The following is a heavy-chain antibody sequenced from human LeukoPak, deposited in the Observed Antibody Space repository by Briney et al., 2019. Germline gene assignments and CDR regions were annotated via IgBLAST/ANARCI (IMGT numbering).Heavy chain of an antibody. J-gene: IGHJ4*02. CDR2: IKNDGTVK. Sequence: GGSLSLSCAASGFTFSSYAMSWVRQAPGKGLEWVANIKNDGTVKNYVDSVKGRFTIARDNAKNSLYLQINSLRAEDTGVYYCAKDSYSKGDYWGQGVLVTVSS. D-gene: IGHD5-18*01. V-gene: IGHV3-7*01. CDR1: GFTFSSYA. CDR3: AKDSYSKGDY.